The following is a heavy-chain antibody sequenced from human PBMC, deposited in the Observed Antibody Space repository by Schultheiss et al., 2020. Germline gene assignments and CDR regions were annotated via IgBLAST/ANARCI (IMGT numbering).Heavy chain of an antibody. Sequence: GESLKISCAASGFTITPYIMNWVRQSPGKGLEWVSSIDGSYKIFYADSVKGRFTISRDNSKNTLYLQMNSLRAEDTAVYYCAKGSSDGRPYYFDYWGQGTLVTVSS. V-gene: IGHV3-23*05. D-gene: IGHD5-24*01. J-gene: IGHJ4*02. CDR2: IDGSYKI. CDR3: AKGSSDGRPYYFDY. CDR1: GFTITPYI.